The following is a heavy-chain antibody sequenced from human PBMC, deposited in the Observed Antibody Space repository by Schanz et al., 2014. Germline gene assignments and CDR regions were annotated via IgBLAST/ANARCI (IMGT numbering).Heavy chain of an antibody. CDR1: GFTFNNYG. Sequence: QVQLVESGGGVVRPGRSLRLSCAASGFTFNNYGMHWVRQAPGKGLEWVAVIWYDGNNKYYADSVKGRFTISRDNAKNSLYLEMTSLRGEDTAVYYCAREKRRTEVVLDHWGQGTLVTVS. J-gene: IGHJ4*02. CDR3: AREKRRTEVVLDH. V-gene: IGHV3-33*01. CDR2: IWYDGNNK.